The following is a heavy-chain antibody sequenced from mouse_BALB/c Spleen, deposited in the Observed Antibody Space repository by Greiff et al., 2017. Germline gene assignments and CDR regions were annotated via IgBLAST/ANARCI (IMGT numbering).Heavy chain of an antibody. D-gene: IGHD1-1*01. CDR1: GFTFSSYT. J-gene: IGHJ2*01. V-gene: IGHV5-6-4*01. CDR3: TSHYYGSSFDY. Sequence: EVQVVESGGGLVKPGGSLKLSCAASGFTFSSYTMSWVRQTPEKRLEWVATISSGGSYTYYPDSVKGRFTISRDNAKNTLYLQMSSLKSEDTAMYYCTSHYYGSSFDYWGQGTTLTVSS. CDR2: ISSGGSYT.